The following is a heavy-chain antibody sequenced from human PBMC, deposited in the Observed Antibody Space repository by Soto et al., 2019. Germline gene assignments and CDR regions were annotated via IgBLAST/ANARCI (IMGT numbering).Heavy chain of an antibody. D-gene: IGHD1-7*01. V-gene: IGHV1-2*04. CDR2: INPNSGGT. CDR3: ALGTPYNWNYDWFDP. Sequence: GASVKVSCKASGYTFTGYYMHWVRQAPGQGLEWMGWINPNSGGTNYAQKFQGWVTMTRDTSISTAYMELSRLRSDDTAVYYCALGTPYNWNYDWFDPWGQGTLVTVSS. J-gene: IGHJ5*02. CDR1: GYTFTGYY.